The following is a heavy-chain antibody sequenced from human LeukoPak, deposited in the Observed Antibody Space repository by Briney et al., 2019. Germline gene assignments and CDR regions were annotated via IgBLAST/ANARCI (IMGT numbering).Heavy chain of an antibody. CDR1: GDTLTELS. V-gene: IGHV1-24*01. D-gene: IGHD3-22*01. CDR2: FDPEDGET. J-gene: IGHJ5*02. Sequence: ASGKVSCKVSGDTLTELSMHWVRQAPGKGLEWMGGFDPEDGETIYAQKFQGRVTMTEDTSTDTAYMELSSLRSEDTAVYYCATDTQWLFFRGFDPWGQGTLVTVSS. CDR3: ATDTQWLFFRGFDP.